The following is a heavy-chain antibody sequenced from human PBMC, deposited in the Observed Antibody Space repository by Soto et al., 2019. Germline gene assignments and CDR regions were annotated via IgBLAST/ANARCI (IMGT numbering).Heavy chain of an antibody. CDR3: ATTPTGVYCCEF. CDR2: ISGYNGDT. V-gene: IGHV1-18*01. D-gene: IGHD2-8*01. Sequence: QVQLVQSGAEAKKPGASVKVSCKNSGYTFTSYGLSWVRQAPGQAVGWMGWISGYNGDTNYAQKLQGRVTMTADTSTSRAYRELRSLSSDDTAVYYCATTPTGVYCCEFWGQGTLVTVCS. CDR1: GYTFTSYG. J-gene: IGHJ4*02.